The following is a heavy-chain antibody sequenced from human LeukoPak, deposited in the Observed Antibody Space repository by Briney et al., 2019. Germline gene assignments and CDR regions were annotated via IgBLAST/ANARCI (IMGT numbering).Heavy chain of an antibody. D-gene: IGHD3-10*01. J-gene: IGHJ2*01. CDR3: ARVLGGPPAGWYFDL. Sequence: SETLSLTCTVSGGSISSYYWSWIRQPPGKGLEWIGYIYYSGSTNYNPSLKSRVTISVDTSKNQFSLELSSVTAADTAVYYCARVLGGPPAGWYFDLWGRGTLVTVSS. CDR1: GGSISSYY. CDR2: IYYSGST. V-gene: IGHV4-59*01.